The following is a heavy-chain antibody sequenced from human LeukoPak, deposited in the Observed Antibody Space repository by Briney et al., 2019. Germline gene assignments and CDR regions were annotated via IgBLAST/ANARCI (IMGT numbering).Heavy chain of an antibody. CDR3: AIYDSTGTFDTFDI. Sequence: PSEILSLTCAVYGGSFSGYYWSWIRQPPGKGLEWIGEINHSGSTNYNPSLKSRVTISVDTSKNQFSLKLSSVTAADTAVYYCAIYDSTGTFDTFDIWGQGTMVTVSS. CDR2: INHSGST. J-gene: IGHJ3*02. CDR1: GGSFSGYY. D-gene: IGHD2/OR15-2a*01. V-gene: IGHV4-34*01.